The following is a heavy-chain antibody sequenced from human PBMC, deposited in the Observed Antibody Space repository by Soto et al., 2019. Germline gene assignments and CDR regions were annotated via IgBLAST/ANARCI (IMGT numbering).Heavy chain of an antibody. D-gene: IGHD3-3*01. CDR1: GGSISNGGYY. J-gene: IGHJ6*02. V-gene: IGHV4-31*03. Sequence: TLSLTCTVSGGSISNGGYYWTWIRQHPGKGLEWIGYIYYSGSTYYNPSLKSRVTISVDTSKNQFSLKLTSVTAADTAVYYCARDVTDFWSGHEGMDVWGQGTTVTVSS. CDR2: IYYSGST. CDR3: ARDVTDFWSGHEGMDV.